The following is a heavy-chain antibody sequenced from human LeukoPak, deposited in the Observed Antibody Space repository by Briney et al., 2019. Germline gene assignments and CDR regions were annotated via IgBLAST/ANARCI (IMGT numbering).Heavy chain of an antibody. D-gene: IGHD5-12*01. CDR3: ATSLGGYDFLDAFDI. CDR2: ISAYNGNT. CDR1: GYTFTSYG. V-gene: IGHV1-18*01. Sequence: ASVKVSRKASGYTFTSYGISWVRQAPGQGVEWMGWISAYNGNTNYAQKLHGRVTMTTDTSPSTAYMELRSLRSDDTAVDYCATSLGGYDFLDAFDIWGQGTMVTVSS. J-gene: IGHJ3*02.